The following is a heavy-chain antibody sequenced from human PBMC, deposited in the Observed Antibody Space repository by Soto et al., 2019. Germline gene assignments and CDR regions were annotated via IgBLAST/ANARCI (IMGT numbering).Heavy chain of an antibody. Sequence: QVQLVQSGAEVKKPGSSVKVSCKASAGTFSSYAISWVRQAPGQGLEWMGGIIPIFGTANYAQKFPGRVTITADESTSTAYVELSGLRSEDTAVYYCARDFRKELTLANWFDPWGQGTLVTVSS. J-gene: IGHJ5*02. CDR1: AGTFSSYA. CDR3: ARDFRKELTLANWFDP. CDR2: IIPIFGTA. V-gene: IGHV1-69*01. D-gene: IGHD1-7*01.